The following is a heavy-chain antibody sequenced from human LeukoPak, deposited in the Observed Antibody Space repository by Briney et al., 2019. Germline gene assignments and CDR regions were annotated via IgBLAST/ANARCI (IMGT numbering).Heavy chain of an antibody. CDR1: GYSFTTYG. CDR2: ISAYNGNT. CDR3: ARDGMGMTTVTTQNWLDP. Sequence: ASVTVSCKASGYSFTTYGINWVRQAPGQGLEWMGWISAYNGNTKYAQKLQGRVTMTTDTSTSTGYMELRSLRSDDTAVYYCARDGMGMTTVTTQNWLDPWGQGTLVTVSS. J-gene: IGHJ5*02. D-gene: IGHD4-17*01. V-gene: IGHV1-18*01.